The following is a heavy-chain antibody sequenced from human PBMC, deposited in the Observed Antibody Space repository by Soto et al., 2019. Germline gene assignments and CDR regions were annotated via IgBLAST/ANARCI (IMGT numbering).Heavy chain of an antibody. CDR2: IYYSGST. V-gene: IGHV4-59*12. J-gene: IGHJ3*02. D-gene: IGHD2-21*01. CDR1: GGSISSYY. Sequence: PSETLSLTCTVSGGSISSYYWSWIRQPPGKGLEWIGYIYYSGSTNYNPSLKSRVTISVDTSKNQFSLKLSSVTAADTAVYYCARNVDCGGDCYSDAFDIWGQGTMVTVSS. CDR3: ARNVDCGGDCYSDAFDI.